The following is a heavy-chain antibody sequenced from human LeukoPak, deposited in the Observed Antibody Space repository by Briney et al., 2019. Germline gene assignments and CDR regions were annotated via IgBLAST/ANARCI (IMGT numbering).Heavy chain of an antibody. CDR2: IRSKANSYAT. D-gene: IGHD5-18*01. Sequence: GGSLRLSCAASGFTFSGSAMHWVRQASGKGLEWVGRIRSKANSYATAYAASVKGRFTISRDDSKNTAYLQMNSLKTEDTAVYYCTRLGSYGIDYWGQGTLVTVSS. J-gene: IGHJ4*02. CDR1: GFTFSGSA. V-gene: IGHV3-73*01. CDR3: TRLGSYGIDY.